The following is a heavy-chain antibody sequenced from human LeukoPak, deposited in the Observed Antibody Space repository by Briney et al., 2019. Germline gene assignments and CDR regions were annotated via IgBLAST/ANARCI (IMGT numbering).Heavy chain of an antibody. Sequence: SETLSLTCAVYGGSFSGYYWSWIRQPPGKGLEWIGDINHSGGTNYNPSLKSRVTISVDTSKNQFSLKLSSVTAADTVVYYCARERNYYGSGRLDYWGQGTLVTVSS. CDR2: INHSGGT. CDR1: GGSFSGYY. CDR3: ARERNYYGSGRLDY. D-gene: IGHD3-10*01. J-gene: IGHJ4*02. V-gene: IGHV4-34*01.